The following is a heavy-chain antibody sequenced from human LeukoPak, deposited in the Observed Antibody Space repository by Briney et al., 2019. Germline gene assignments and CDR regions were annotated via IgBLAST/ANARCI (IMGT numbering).Heavy chain of an antibody. CDR2: INPNSGGT. CDR1: GYTFTGYY. CDR3: ARDLRDRRYYYDSSGYYDY. J-gene: IGHJ4*02. D-gene: IGHD3-22*01. V-gene: IGHV1-2*02. Sequence: ASAKVSCKASGYTFTGYYMHWVRQAPGQGLEWMGWINPNSGGTNYAQKFQGRVTMTRDTSISTAYMELSRLRSDDTAVYYCARDLRDRRYYYDSSGYYDYWGQGTLVTVSS.